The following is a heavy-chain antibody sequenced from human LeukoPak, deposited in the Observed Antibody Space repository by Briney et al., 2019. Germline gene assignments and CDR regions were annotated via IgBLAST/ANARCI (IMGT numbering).Heavy chain of an antibody. CDR3: AKDGVTGYCRGGSCYSVDY. D-gene: IGHD2-15*01. J-gene: IGHJ4*02. V-gene: IGHV3-30*02. CDR2: IRYDGNNK. CDR1: GFTFSSYG. Sequence: GGSLRLSCAASGFTFSSYGMHWVRQTPGKGLEWVAFIRYDGNNKYHADSVKDRFTISRDNSKNTLYLQMNSLRTEDTAVYYCAKDGVTGYCRGGSCYSVDYWGQGTLVTVSS.